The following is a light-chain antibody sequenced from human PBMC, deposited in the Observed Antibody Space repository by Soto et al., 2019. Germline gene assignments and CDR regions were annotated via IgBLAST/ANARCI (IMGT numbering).Light chain of an antibody. Sequence: DIQMTQSPSTLSASVGDRVTITCRASQGISTWLAWYQQKPGKAPKLLIYDASRLQSGVPSRFSGSGSGTEFTLTSLSLQADEFAYYYSQKHNGYVFGHGTKVDFK. V-gene: IGKV1-5*01. CDR3: QKHNGYV. CDR2: DAS. CDR1: QGISTW. J-gene: IGKJ3*01.